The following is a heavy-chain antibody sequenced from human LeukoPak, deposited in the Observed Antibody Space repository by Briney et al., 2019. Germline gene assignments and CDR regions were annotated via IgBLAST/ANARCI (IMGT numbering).Heavy chain of an antibody. CDR2: INPGGGGT. V-gene: IGHV1-46*01. CDR3: ARDVLTTFGYFSAADDF. J-gene: IGHJ4*02. CDR1: GYTFTSYY. D-gene: IGHD3-10*02. Sequence: ASVKVSCKASGYTFTSYYMHWVRQAPGQGLEWMGIINPGGGGTSYAQKFQGRVTMTRDTSTSTVYMELSSLRSDDTAMYYCARDVLTTFGYFSAADDFWGQGTLVTVSS.